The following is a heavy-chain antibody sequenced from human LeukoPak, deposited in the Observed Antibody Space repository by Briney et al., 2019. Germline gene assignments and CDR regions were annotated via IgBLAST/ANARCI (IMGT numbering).Heavy chain of an antibody. Sequence: PGGSLRLSCAASGFTFSSCGMYWVRQTPGKGLEWVAFIRSDGSTKYYADSVKGRFTTSRDNSRNTLYLQMNSLRAEDTAVYFCAKDERYSSGWYLDYWGQGTLVTVSS. D-gene: IGHD6-19*01. CDR3: AKDERYSSGWYLDY. J-gene: IGHJ4*02. V-gene: IGHV3-30*02. CDR2: IRSDGSTK. CDR1: GFTFSSCG.